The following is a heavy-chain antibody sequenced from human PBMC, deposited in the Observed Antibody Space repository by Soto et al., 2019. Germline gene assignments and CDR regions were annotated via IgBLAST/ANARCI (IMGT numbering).Heavy chain of an antibody. V-gene: IGHV1-69*13. Sequence: SVKVSCKGSGGTFSSYAISWVRQAPGQGLEWMGGIIPIFGTANYAQKFQGRVTITADESTSTAYMELSSLRSEDTAVDYCARDGIAAAGYYYYGMDVWGQGTTVTVSS. D-gene: IGHD6-13*01. CDR1: GGTFSSYA. CDR2: IIPIFGTA. J-gene: IGHJ6*02. CDR3: ARDGIAAAGYYYYGMDV.